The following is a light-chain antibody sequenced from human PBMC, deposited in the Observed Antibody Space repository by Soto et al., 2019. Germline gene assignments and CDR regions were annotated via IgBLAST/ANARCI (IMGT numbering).Light chain of an antibody. CDR3: QQYGSLPRT. Sequence: EIVLTQSPGTLSLSPGERATLSCRASRSVSSSYLGWYQQKPGQAPRLLIYGGSSRATGIPDRFSGSGSGTDFTLTISRLEPEDFAVYYCQQYGSLPRTFGQGTKLEIK. CDR2: GGS. CDR1: RSVSSSY. V-gene: IGKV3-20*01. J-gene: IGKJ2*01.